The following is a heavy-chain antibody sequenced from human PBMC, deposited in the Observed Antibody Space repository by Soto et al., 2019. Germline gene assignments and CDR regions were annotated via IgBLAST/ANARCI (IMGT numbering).Heavy chain of an antibody. Sequence: QVQLVQSGAEVKKPGSSVKVSCKASGGTFSSYAISWVRQAPGQGLEWMGGIIPIFGTANYAQKFQGRVTITADKSTRTASMELSSLRSEDTAVYYCARPRSALTPYYYYGMDVWGQGTTVTVSS. J-gene: IGHJ6*02. CDR2: IIPIFGTA. CDR1: GGTFSSYA. CDR3: ARPRSALTPYYYYGMDV. V-gene: IGHV1-69*06.